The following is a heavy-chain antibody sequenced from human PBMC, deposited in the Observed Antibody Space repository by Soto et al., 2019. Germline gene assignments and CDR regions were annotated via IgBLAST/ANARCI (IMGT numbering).Heavy chain of an antibody. J-gene: IGHJ4*02. CDR2: ISGSGGST. D-gene: IGHD6-13*01. CDR1: GFTFSSYA. CDR3: AKENGYSSSWFEFDY. Sequence: GGSLXLSCAASGFTFSSYAMSWVRQAPGKGLEWVSAISGSGGSTYYADSVKGRFTISRDNSKNTLYLQMNSLRAEDTAVYYCAKENGYSSSWFEFDYXGQGTLVTVXS. V-gene: IGHV3-23*01.